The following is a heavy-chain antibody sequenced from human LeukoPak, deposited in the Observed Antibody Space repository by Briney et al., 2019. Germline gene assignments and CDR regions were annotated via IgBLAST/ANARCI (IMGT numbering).Heavy chain of an antibody. Sequence: SVKVSCKASGGTFSSYAISWVRQVPGQGLEWMGGIIPIFGTANYAQKFQGRVTITTDESTSTAYMELSRLRSDDTAVYYCARETTGDAFDIWGQGTMVTVSS. V-gene: IGHV1-69*05. CDR2: IIPIFGTA. CDR1: GGTFSSYA. J-gene: IGHJ3*02. CDR3: ARETTGDAFDI. D-gene: IGHD1-1*01.